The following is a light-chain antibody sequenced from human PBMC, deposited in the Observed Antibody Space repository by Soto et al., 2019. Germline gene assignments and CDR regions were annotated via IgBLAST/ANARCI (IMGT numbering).Light chain of an antibody. CDR3: QRRDT. CDR1: QSFSSY. CDR2: DVS. Sequence: EIVLTQAPPTLSLSPGERVTLSCRASQSFSSYLAWYPQKPGQAPRLLIYDVSKRATDIPPRFSGSGYGTDFTLTISSLEPEDFAVYYCQRRDTFGQGTKLEIK. V-gene: IGKV3-11*01. J-gene: IGKJ2*01.